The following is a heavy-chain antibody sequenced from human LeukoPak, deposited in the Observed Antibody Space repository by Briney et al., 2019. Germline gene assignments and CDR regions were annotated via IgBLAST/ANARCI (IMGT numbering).Heavy chain of an antibody. CDR2: ISSSSSTI. Sequence: PGGSLRLSCVASGFTFSSYSMNWVRQAPGKGLEWVSHISSSSSTIYYADSVKGRFTISRDNAKKSLYLQMNSLRDEDTAVYYCARIVYDSSGYIDYWGQGTLVTVSS. CDR3: ARIVYDSSGYIDY. J-gene: IGHJ4*02. V-gene: IGHV3-48*02. CDR1: GFTFSSYS. D-gene: IGHD3-22*01.